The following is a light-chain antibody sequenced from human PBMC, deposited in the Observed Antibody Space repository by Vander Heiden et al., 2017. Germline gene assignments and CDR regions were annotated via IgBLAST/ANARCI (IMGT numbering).Light chain of an antibody. CDR3: QQYYSTPLT. J-gene: IGKJ4*01. Sequence: DIVMTQSPDSLAVSLGERATINRKSSQSVLYSSNNKNYLAWYQQKPRQPPKLLIYWASTRESGVPDRFSGSGSGTDFTLTISSLQAEDVAVYYCQQYYSTPLTFGGGTKVEIK. CDR1: QSVLYSSNNKNY. V-gene: IGKV4-1*01. CDR2: WAS.